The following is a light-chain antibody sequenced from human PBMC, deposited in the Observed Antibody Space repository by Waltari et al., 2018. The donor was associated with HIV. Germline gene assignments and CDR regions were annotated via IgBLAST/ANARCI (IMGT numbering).Light chain of an antibody. V-gene: IGKV2-30*01. J-gene: IGKJ2*01. CDR1: QTLVYSDGNTY. CDR3: MQGSYWPYT. Sequence: DVVMTQSPLSLPVTLGQPASISCSSTQTLVYSDGNTYLNWFLQRPGQPPRRLIYKVSIRDSGVPDRFSGSGSVTDFTLKINRVEAEDVGVYYCMQGSYWPYTFGQGTKLEIK. CDR2: KVS.